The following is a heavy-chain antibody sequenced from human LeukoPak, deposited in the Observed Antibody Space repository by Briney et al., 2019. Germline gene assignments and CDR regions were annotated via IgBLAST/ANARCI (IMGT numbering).Heavy chain of an antibody. J-gene: IGHJ4*02. CDR1: GFTFSNYW. CDR3: ASASSPRIAAGGDY. Sequence: GGSLRLSCAASGFTFSNYWMHWVRQAPRKGLVWVSRINSDGSSRNYADSVKGRFTISRDNAKNTLYLQMDSLRAEDTAVYYCASASSPRIAAGGDYWGQGTLVTVSS. CDR2: INSDGSSR. V-gene: IGHV3-74*01. D-gene: IGHD6-13*01.